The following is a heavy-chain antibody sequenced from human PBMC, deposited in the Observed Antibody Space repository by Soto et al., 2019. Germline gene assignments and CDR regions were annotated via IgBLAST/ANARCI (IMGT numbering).Heavy chain of an antibody. J-gene: IGHJ3*01. CDR1: GYTFTDYF. CDR3: ARPHVETGGHNDEGNNEPEV. D-gene: IGHD1-1*01. V-gene: IGHV5-51*01. CDR2: INPADSHT. Sequence: GDALKISCKFSGYTFTDYFICVVRQVPGKCLEWLGIINPADSHTRYSPSFQGQVTVSVDNSIKTAYLQWSSLRASDSAMYYCARPHVETGGHNDEGNNEPEVWGQGTXVIV.